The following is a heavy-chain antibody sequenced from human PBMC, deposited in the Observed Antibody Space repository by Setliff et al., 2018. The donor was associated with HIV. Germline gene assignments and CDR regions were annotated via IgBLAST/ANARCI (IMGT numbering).Heavy chain of an antibody. Sequence: ASVKVSCKASGYTFTGYFIHWVRQAPGQGLEWMGWTSPRNGDTNIPQRFKGRVTMTGDTSINTAYMELSRLRSDDTAVYYCARQLSNSLDYWGQGTLVTVSS. J-gene: IGHJ4*02. D-gene: IGHD7-27*01. CDR2: TSPRNGDT. V-gene: IGHV1-2*02. CDR1: GYTFTGYF. CDR3: ARQLSNSLDY.